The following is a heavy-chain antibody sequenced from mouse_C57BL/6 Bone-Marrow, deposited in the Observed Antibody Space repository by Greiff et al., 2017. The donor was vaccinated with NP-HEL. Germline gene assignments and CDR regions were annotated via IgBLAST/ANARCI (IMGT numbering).Heavy chain of an antibody. CDR2: IYPGNSDT. CDR1: GYTFTSYW. Sequence: SGTVLARPGASVKMSCKPSGYTFTSYWMHWVKQRPGQGLEWIGAIYPGNSDTSYNQKFKGKAKLTAVTSASTAYMELSSLTNEDSAVYYCTEYDYDGLYYFDYWGQGTTLTVSS. V-gene: IGHV1-5*01. CDR3: TEYDYDGLYYFDY. J-gene: IGHJ2*01. D-gene: IGHD2-4*01.